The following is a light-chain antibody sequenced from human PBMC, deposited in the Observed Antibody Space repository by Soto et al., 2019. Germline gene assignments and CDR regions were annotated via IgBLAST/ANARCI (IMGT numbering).Light chain of an antibody. Sequence: EIVLTQSPGTLSLSPGERGTLSCRASQSVTSSYLAWYQQKPGQAPRLLIFGASSRATGIPDRFRGSGSGTDLTLTISRLEPEDFAVYYCQQYGGSPRTFGQGTKLEIK. CDR3: QQYGGSPRT. J-gene: IGKJ2*01. CDR2: GAS. V-gene: IGKV3-20*01. CDR1: QSVTSSY.